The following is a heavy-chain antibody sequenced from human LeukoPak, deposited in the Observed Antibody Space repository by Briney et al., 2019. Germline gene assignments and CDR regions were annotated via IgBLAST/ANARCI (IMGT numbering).Heavy chain of an antibody. CDR2: IYYSGGT. D-gene: IGHD3-10*01. V-gene: IGHV4-39*01. J-gene: IGHJ5*02. CDR1: GGSISSSGYY. CDR3: ARRTGSHLPNWLDP. Sequence: SETLSLTCIVSGGSISSSGYYWGWIRQPPGKGLEWIGTIYYSGGTYYNPSLKSRVTISVDTSKNRFSLKLSSVTAADTAVYYCARRTGSHLPNWLDPWGQGTLVIVSS.